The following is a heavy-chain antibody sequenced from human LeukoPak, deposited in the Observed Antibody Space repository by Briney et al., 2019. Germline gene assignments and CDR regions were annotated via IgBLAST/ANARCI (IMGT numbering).Heavy chain of an antibody. Sequence: SETLSLTCTVSGGSTSSYYWSWIRQPPGKGLEWIGYIYYSGSTNYNPSLKSRVTISVDTSKNQFSLKLSSVTAADTAVYYCARPVYDSSGYYSNWFDPWGQGTLVTVSS. CDR1: GGSTSSYY. CDR3: ARPVYDSSGYYSNWFDP. CDR2: IYYSGST. V-gene: IGHV4-59*01. J-gene: IGHJ5*02. D-gene: IGHD3-22*01.